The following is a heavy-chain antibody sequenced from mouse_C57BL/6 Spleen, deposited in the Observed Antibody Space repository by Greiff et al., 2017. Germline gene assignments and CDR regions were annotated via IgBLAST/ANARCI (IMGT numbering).Heavy chain of an antibody. CDR3: ARDWEAMDY. CDR2: ISNDGSN. D-gene: IGHD4-1*01. J-gene: IGHJ4*01. Sequence: VQLKQSGPGLVKPSQSLSLTCSVTGYSITSGYYWNWIRQFPGNKLEWMSYISNDGSNNYNPSLKNRISITRDTSKNQFFLKLNSVTTEDTATYYCARDWEAMDYWGQGTSVTVSS. CDR1: GYSITSGYY. V-gene: IGHV3-6*01.